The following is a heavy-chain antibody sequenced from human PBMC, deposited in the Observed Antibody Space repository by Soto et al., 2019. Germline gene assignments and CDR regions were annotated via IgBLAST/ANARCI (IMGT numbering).Heavy chain of an antibody. D-gene: IGHD3-22*01. Sequence: TLSLTCSVSGDSISRIDYYWTWIRQHPEKGLEWIGNIYFRGNTYYSPSLESRLTISVDTSKNQFSLKLTSVTAADTAVYYCAREGGSYDSGGYLIRGALDIWGQGTMVTVSS. V-gene: IGHV4-31*03. CDR3: AREGGSYDSGGYLIRGALDI. CDR2: IYFRGNT. J-gene: IGHJ3*02. CDR1: GDSISRIDYY.